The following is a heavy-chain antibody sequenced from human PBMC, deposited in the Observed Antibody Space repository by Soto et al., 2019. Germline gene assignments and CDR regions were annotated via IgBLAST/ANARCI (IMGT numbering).Heavy chain of an antibody. Sequence: QVQLVQSGAEVKKPGASVKVSCKASGYTFTSYYMHWVRQAPGQGLEWMGIINPSGGSTSYAQKFQGRVTMTRDTSTSTVYMELSSLRSEDTAVYYCARDRQGVEMATISDYWGQGTLVTVSS. D-gene: IGHD5-12*01. CDR1: GYTFTSYY. CDR3: ARDRQGVEMATISDY. CDR2: INPSGGST. V-gene: IGHV1-46*01. J-gene: IGHJ4*02.